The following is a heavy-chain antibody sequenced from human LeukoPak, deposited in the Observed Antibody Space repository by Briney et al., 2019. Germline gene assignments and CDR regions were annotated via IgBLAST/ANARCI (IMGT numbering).Heavy chain of an antibody. V-gene: IGHV3-21*01. D-gene: IGHD5-12*01. Sequence: GGSLRLSCAASGFTFSSYSMNWVRQAPGKGLEWVSSISSSSSYIYYADSVKGRFTISRDNAKNSLYLQMNSLRAEDTAVYYCARSRSGYDPLPILYYGMDVWGQGTMVTVSS. CDR2: ISSSSSYI. CDR1: GFTFSSYS. CDR3: ARSRSGYDPLPILYYGMDV. J-gene: IGHJ6*02.